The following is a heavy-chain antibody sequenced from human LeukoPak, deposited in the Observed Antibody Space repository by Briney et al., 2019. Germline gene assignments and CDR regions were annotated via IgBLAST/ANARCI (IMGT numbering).Heavy chain of an antibody. CDR3: ARGGYSSSWYGRHYDSSGYYFFDY. V-gene: IGHV1-18*01. Sequence: ASVKVSCKASGYTFSSYGISWVRQAPGQGLEWMGWISADNGNTNYVQKFQGRVTMTTDTSTSTAYMELRSLRSDDTAVYYCARGGYSSSWYGRHYDSSGYYFFDYWGQGTLVTVSS. D-gene: IGHD3-22*01. CDR2: ISADNGNT. CDR1: GYTFSSYG. J-gene: IGHJ4*02.